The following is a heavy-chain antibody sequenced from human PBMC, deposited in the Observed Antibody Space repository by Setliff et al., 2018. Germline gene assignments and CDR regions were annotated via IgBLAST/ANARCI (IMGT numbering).Heavy chain of an antibody. J-gene: IGHJ4*02. V-gene: IGHV4-61*09. CDR3: ARGRNIAARLLDS. D-gene: IGHD6-6*01. Sequence: SETLSLTCTVSGDSLSSGPYYWSWIRQPAGQGLEWIGQIYTSWSTNYNPSLKSRVTISIDTSKDQFSLKLISMTAADTAVYYCARGRNIAARLLDSWGQGTLVTVSS. CDR1: GDSLSSGPYY. CDR2: IYTSWST.